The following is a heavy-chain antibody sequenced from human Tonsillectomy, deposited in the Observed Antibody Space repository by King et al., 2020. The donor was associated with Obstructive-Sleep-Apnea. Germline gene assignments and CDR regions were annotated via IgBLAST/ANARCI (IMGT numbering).Heavy chain of an antibody. CDR3: AVCRSASSLAPFDY. CDR1: GYTFTSYA. Sequence: QLVQSGSELKKPGASVKVSCKAFGYTFTSYAMNWVRQAPGQGLEWMGWINTNTGNPTYAQGFTGRFVFSFDTSVSTAYLQIYSLKAEDTAVYYCAVCRSASSLAPFDYWGQGTLVTVSS. V-gene: IGHV7-4-1*01. CDR2: INTNTGNP. D-gene: IGHD3-10*01. J-gene: IGHJ4*02.